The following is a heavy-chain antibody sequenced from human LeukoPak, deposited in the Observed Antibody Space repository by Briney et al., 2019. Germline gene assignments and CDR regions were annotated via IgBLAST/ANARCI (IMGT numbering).Heavy chain of an antibody. CDR2: VSASGDKT. Sequence: GGSLRLSCVASGFSFSVYTMSWVRQAPGKGLEWISAVSASGDKTYHADSVKGRFTVSRDNSKDTLYLHMNSLRAEDTALYYCARDIHDRSGYYYDYWGQGTLVTVSS. J-gene: IGHJ4*02. V-gene: IGHV3-23*01. CDR1: GFSFSVYT. CDR3: ARDIHDRSGYYYDY. D-gene: IGHD3-22*01.